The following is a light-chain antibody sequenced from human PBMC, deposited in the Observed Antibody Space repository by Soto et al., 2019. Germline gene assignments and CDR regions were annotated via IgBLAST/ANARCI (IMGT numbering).Light chain of an antibody. Sequence: QSALTQPASVSGSPGQSVTITCTGTSSDIGGYNFVSWYQHHPGTAPKLVIYDVTHRPSGVSNRLSGSKSANTASLTISGLQAEDEADYYCSSYSNSNTLFGGGTKLTVL. CDR2: DVT. CDR1: SSDIGGYNF. J-gene: IGLJ2*01. V-gene: IGLV2-14*03. CDR3: SSYSNSNTL.